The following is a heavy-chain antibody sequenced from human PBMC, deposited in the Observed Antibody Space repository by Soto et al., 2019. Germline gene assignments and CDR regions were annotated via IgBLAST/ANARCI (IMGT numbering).Heavy chain of an antibody. D-gene: IGHD2-15*01. CDR1: GGSFSGYY. J-gene: IGHJ6*02. V-gene: IGHV4-34*01. CDR3: ARGTKRIYYYYGMDV. CDR2: INHSGST. Sequence: SEPLALTGAVYGGSFSGYYLGWIRQPPGKGLEWIGEINHSGSTNYNPSLKSRVTISVDTSKNQFSLKLSSVTAADTAVYYCARGTKRIYYYYGMDVWGQGTTDTVSS.